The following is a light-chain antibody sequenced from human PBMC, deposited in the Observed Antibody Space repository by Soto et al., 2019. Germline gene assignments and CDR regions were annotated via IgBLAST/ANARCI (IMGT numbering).Light chain of an antibody. J-gene: IGKJ2*01. CDR3: HQYGYSPNT. Sequence: EIVLTQSPGTLSLSPGERATLSCRASRSVSTRYLAWYQQKPGQAPRLLIYGASTRATGIPDKFSGSGSGTDCTLTISRLEPEDFAVYYCHQYGYSPNTFGQGTKLEIK. CDR1: RSVSTRY. CDR2: GAS. V-gene: IGKV3-20*01.